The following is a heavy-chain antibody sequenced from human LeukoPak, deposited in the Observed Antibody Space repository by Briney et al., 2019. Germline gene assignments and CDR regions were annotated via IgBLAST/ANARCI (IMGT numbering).Heavy chain of an antibody. V-gene: IGHV3-30*18. CDR3: VKFVWYYFDY. CDR1: GFTFSTSG. Sequence: PGGSLRLSCAASGFTFSTSGMHWIRQAPGKGLEWVAVISYDGGNTYYADSVKGRFTISRDNSKNTVFLQMHSLRGDDTAVYYCVKFVWYYFDYWGQGTLVTVSS. D-gene: IGHD3-16*01. CDR2: ISYDGGNT. J-gene: IGHJ4*02.